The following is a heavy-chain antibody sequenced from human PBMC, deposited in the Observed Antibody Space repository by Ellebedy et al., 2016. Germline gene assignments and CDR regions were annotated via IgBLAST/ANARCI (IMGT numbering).Heavy chain of an antibody. CDR2: ISAYNGNT. Sequence: ASVNVSCKASGYTFTSYGISWVRQAPGQGLEWMGWISAYNGNTNYAQKLQGRVTMTTDTSTSTAYMELRSLRSDDTAVYYCASNEGYSYGSPSDPFDYWGQGTLVTVSS. D-gene: IGHD5-18*01. J-gene: IGHJ4*02. CDR3: ASNEGYSYGSPSDPFDY. V-gene: IGHV1-18*01. CDR1: GYTFTSYG.